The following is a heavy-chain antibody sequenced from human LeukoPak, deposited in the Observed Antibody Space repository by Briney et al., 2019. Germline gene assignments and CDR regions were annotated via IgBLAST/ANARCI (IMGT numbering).Heavy chain of an antibody. CDR1: GFTFSSYW. J-gene: IGHJ4*02. CDR2: IKQDGSEK. CDR3: AREESRIAARPFDY. D-gene: IGHD6-6*01. V-gene: IGHV3-7*01. Sequence: PGGSLTLSCAASGFTFSSYWMSWARQAPGKGLEWVAYIKQDGSEKYYVDSVKGRFTISRDNAKNSLYLKMNSLRAEDTAVYYCAREESRIAARPFDYWGQGTLVTVSS.